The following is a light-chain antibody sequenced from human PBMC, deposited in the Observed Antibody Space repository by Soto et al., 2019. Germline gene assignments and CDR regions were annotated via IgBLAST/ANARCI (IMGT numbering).Light chain of an antibody. CDR2: SAY. Sequence: ASQMTQSPSSLSASVGDRVTITCRASQDIGNKLGWFQQKPGKAPELLIYSAYKLQSVVPSRFSGSGSGTDFTLTISSLQPEDFATYYCLQDYNYAWTFGQGTKVEIK. V-gene: IGKV1-6*01. CDR3: LQDYNYAWT. J-gene: IGKJ1*01. CDR1: QDIGNK.